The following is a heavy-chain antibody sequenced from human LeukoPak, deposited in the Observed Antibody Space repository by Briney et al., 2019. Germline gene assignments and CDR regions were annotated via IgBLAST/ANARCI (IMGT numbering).Heavy chain of an antibody. Sequence: GGSLRLSCAASGFTLSGYAMSWVRQAPGKGLEWVSAISVSGNTYHADSVKGRFTISRDSSKNTLYLQMNRLRAEDAAVYYCAKAPVTTCSGAYCYPFDYWGQGTLVTVSS. CDR2: ISVSGNT. V-gene: IGHV3-23*01. D-gene: IGHD2-21*01. CDR3: AKAPVTTCSGAYCYPFDY. CDR1: GFTLSGYA. J-gene: IGHJ4*02.